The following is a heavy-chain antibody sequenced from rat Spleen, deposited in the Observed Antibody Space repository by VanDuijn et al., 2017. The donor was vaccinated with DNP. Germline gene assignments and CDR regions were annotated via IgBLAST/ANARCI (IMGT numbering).Heavy chain of an antibody. CDR1: GFIFSNYD. Sequence: EVKLVESGGGLVQPGRSLKLSCAASGFIFSNYDMAWVRQAPTKGLEWVASISYDGSSTYYRDFVKGRFTMSRENAKSTLHLQMDSLRSEDTATYYCAGRPPPTRGPFDYWGQGVMVTVSS. D-gene: IGHD1-4*01. CDR2: ISYDGSST. CDR3: AGRPPPTRGPFDY. V-gene: IGHV5-29*01. J-gene: IGHJ2*01.